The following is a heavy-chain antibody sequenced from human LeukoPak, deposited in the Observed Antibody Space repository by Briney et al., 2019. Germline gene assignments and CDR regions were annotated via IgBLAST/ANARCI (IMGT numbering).Heavy chain of an antibody. CDR3: ASYDFWSGYN. CDR2: ISYSGST. CDR1: GGSISSYY. V-gene: IGHV4-59*01. J-gene: IGHJ4*02. Sequence: SETLSLTCTVSGGSISSYYWSWIRQPPGKGLEWIGYISYSGSTNYNPSLKSRVTISVDTSKNQFSLKLSSVTAADTAVYYCASYDFWSGYNWGQGTLVTVSS. D-gene: IGHD3-3*01.